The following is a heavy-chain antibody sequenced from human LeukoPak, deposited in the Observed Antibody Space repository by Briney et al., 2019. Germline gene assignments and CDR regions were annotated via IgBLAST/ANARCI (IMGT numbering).Heavy chain of an antibody. CDR3: ARSSYSSSSSV. J-gene: IGHJ3*01. Sequence: GGSLRLSCAVSGFTFSGFWMSWSRQAPGKGLGWVASINSDGSEGYYADVVKGRFTISRDNAKNSLYLQINSLRAEDTAVYCCARSSYSSSSSVWGQGTMVTVSS. CDR1: GFTFSGFW. D-gene: IGHD6-6*01. V-gene: IGHV3-7*03. CDR2: INSDGSEG.